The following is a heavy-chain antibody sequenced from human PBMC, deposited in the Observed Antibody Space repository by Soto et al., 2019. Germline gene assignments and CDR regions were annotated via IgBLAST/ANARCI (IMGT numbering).Heavy chain of an antibody. CDR3: ARDRPNWNYVNAFDV. D-gene: IGHD1-7*01. CDR2: ISSSSSYI. CDR1: GFTLSIYS. Sequence: GGSLRLSCAASGFTLSIYSMNWVRQAPGKGLEWVSSISSSSSYIYYADSVKGRFTISRDNAKNSLYLQMNSLRAEDTAVYYCARDRPNWNYVNAFDVWGQGTMVTVS. J-gene: IGHJ3*01. V-gene: IGHV3-21*01.